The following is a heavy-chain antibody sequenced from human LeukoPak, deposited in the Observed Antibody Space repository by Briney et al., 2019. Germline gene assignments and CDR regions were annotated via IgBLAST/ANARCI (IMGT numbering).Heavy chain of an antibody. CDR1: GYTLTELS. D-gene: IGHD6-13*01. CDR3: ARSGQQLVLFYYYYYMDV. CDR2: FDPEVGKT. V-gene: IGHV1-24*01. Sequence: ASVKVSCKVSGYTLTELSMHWVRQAPGKGLEWMGGFDPEVGKTIYAQKFQGRVTITRNTSISTAYMELSSLRSEDTAVYYCARSGQQLVLFYYYYYMDVWGKGTTVTVSS. J-gene: IGHJ6*03.